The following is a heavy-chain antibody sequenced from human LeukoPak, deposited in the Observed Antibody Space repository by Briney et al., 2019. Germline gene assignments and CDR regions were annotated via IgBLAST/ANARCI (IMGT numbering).Heavy chain of an antibody. Sequence: ASVKVSCKASAGTFSRYAISWMRQAPGQGLEWMGGIIPIFGTANYAQTVQGRVTITTDESTSTVYMELSSLRSEDTAVYYSARSSTTVTMNWFDPWGQGTLVTVSS. D-gene: IGHD4-11*01. CDR1: AGTFSRYA. V-gene: IGHV1-69*05. CDR2: IIPIFGTA. CDR3: ARSSTTVTMNWFDP. J-gene: IGHJ5*02.